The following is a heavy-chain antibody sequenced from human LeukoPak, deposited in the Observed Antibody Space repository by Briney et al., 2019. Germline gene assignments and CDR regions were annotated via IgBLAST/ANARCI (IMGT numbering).Heavy chain of an antibody. CDR3: AKDPEVGGSYYIAVNWFDP. CDR1: GFTFSSYA. J-gene: IGHJ5*02. D-gene: IGHD1-26*01. CDR2: ISGSGGST. V-gene: IGHV3-23*01. Sequence: QTGGSLRLSCAASGFTFSSYAMSWVRQAPGKGLEWVSAISGSGGSTYYADSVKGRFTISRDNSKNTLYLQMNSLRAEDTAVYYCAKDPEVGGSYYIAVNWFDPWGQGTLVTVSS.